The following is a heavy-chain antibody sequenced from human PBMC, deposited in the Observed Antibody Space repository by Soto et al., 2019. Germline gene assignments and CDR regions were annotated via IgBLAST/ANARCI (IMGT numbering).Heavy chain of an antibody. CDR3: ARELGDYYGSGSYYAPFGY. D-gene: IGHD3-10*01. CDR2: IKQDGSEK. J-gene: IGHJ4*02. V-gene: IGHV3-7*01. Sequence: EVQLVESGGGLVQPGGSLRLSCAASGFTFSSYWMSWVRQAPGKGLEWVANIKQDGSEKYYVDSVKGRFTISRDNAKNSLYLQMNSLRAEDTAVYYCARELGDYYGSGSYYAPFGYWGQGTLVTVSS. CDR1: GFTFSSYW.